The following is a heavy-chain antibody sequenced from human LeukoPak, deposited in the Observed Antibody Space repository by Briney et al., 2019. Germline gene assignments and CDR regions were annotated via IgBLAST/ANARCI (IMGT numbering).Heavy chain of an antibody. V-gene: IGHV3-30*18. J-gene: IGHJ4*02. CDR3: AKDRSGIAPGTMDN. CDR1: GFTFSNDG. CDR2: ISYDGSNK. Sequence: PGGSLRLSCAASGFTFSNDGMHWVRQAPGKGLEWVTLISYDGSNKYYADSVKGRFTISRDNSKNTLYLQMNSLRAEDTAVYYCAKDRSGIAPGTMDNWGQGTLVTVSS. D-gene: IGHD1-1*01.